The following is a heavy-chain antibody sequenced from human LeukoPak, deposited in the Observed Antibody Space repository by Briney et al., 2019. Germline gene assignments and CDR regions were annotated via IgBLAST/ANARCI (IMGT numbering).Heavy chain of an antibody. CDR2: IYSSGST. D-gene: IGHD5-24*01. CDR3: AREKRWLHDAFDI. Sequence: SETLSLTCTVSSGSINDYYWSWVRQPAGKGLEWLGRIYSSGSTTYNPSLKSRVTMSVDTSKNQFSLEMTSVTAADTAVYYCAREKRWLHDAFDIWGQGAMVTVSS. V-gene: IGHV4-4*07. CDR1: SGSINDYY. J-gene: IGHJ3*02.